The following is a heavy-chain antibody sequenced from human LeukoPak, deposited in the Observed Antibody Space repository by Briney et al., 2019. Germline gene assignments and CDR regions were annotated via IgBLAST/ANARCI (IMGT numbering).Heavy chain of an antibody. D-gene: IGHD1-1*01. V-gene: IGHV4-38-2*01. CDR3: ARGSRTTAFHFYYYMDV. J-gene: IGHJ6*03. CDR2: IYHSGST. Sequence: SETLSLTCAVSGYSISSDSYWGWIRPPPGKGLEWIGSIYHSGSTYYNSSLKSRVTISVDTSKNQFSLKLSSVTAADTAAYFCARGSRTTAFHFYYYMDVWGKGTTVTVSS. CDR1: GYSISSDSY.